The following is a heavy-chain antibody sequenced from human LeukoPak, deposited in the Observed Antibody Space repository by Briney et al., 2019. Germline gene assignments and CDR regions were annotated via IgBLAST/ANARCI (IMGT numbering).Heavy chain of an antibody. Sequence: SETLSLTCIVSGDFITAYYWNWIRQPPGKGLEWIGYIYYSGSTNYNPSLKSRVTISVDTSKNQFSLKLSSVTAADTAVYYCARDSGYSSSWYNYYYMDVWGKGTTVTVSS. CDR3: ARDSGYSSSWYNYYYMDV. CDR1: GDFITAYY. J-gene: IGHJ6*03. D-gene: IGHD6-13*01. CDR2: IYYSGST. V-gene: IGHV4-59*01.